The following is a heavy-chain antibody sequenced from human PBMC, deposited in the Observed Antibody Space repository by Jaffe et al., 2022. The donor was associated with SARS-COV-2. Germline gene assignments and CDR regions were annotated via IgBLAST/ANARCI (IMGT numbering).Heavy chain of an antibody. D-gene: IGHD5-12*01. CDR3: ARDSRGYDY. CDR2: IKQDESEK. CDR1: GFTFSSYW. Sequence: EVQLVQSGGGLVQAGESLRLSCAASGFTFSSYWMNWVRQAPGKGLEWVASIKQDESEKYYVDSVKGRFTVSRDNAKNSLFLQMNSLRVEDTAVYYCARDSRGYDYWGQGTLVTVSS. V-gene: IGHV3-7*01. J-gene: IGHJ4*02.